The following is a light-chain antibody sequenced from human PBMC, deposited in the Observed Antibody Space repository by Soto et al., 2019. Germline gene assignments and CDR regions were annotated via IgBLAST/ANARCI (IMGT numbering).Light chain of an antibody. V-gene: IGLV2-14*01. Sequence: QSALTQPASVSGSPGQSITISCTGTISDVGGYDYVSWYQQHPGKAPKLMIYDVSNRPSGVSNRFSGSKSGNTASLTISGLQADDEADYYFSSYTTSSTYVFGTGTQLTVL. CDR1: ISDVGGYDY. CDR3: SSYTTSSTYV. CDR2: DVS. J-gene: IGLJ1*01.